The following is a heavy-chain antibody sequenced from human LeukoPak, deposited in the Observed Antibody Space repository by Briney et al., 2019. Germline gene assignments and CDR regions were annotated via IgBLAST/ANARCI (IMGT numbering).Heavy chain of an antibody. Sequence: PGGSLRLSCAASGFTFSNYWMHWVRQAPGKGLVWVSQINTDGSSTNYADYVKGRFTISRDSARNTLYLQMNSLRAEDTAVYYCTRGLLGIDYWGQGTLVTVSS. J-gene: IGHJ4*02. D-gene: IGHD2-8*02. CDR2: INTDGSST. CDR3: TRGLLGIDY. CDR1: GFTFSNYW. V-gene: IGHV3-74*01.